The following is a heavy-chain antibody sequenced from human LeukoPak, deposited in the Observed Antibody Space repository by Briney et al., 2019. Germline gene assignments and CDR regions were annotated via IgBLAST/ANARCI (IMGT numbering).Heavy chain of an antibody. Sequence: SVKVSCKASGGTFSSYAISWVRQAPGQGLEWMGRIIPIFGIANYAQKFQGRVTIIADKSTSTAYMELSSLRSEDTAVYYCARKSGYDQYFDYWGQGTLVTVSS. J-gene: IGHJ4*02. V-gene: IGHV1-69*04. CDR2: IIPIFGIA. CDR3: ARKSGYDQYFDY. D-gene: IGHD5-12*01. CDR1: GGTFSSYA.